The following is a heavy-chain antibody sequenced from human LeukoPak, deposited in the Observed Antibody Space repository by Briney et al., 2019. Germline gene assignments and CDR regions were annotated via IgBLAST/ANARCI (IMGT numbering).Heavy chain of an antibody. Sequence: PSETLSLTCAVYGGSFSGYYWSWIRQPPGKELEWIGEINHSGSTNYNPSLKSRVTISVDTSKNQFSLKLSSVTAADTAVYYCARGRAFGSYFDYWGQGTLVTVSS. J-gene: IGHJ4*02. D-gene: IGHD3-16*01. V-gene: IGHV4-34*01. CDR1: GGSFSGYY. CDR3: ARGRAFGSYFDY. CDR2: INHSGST.